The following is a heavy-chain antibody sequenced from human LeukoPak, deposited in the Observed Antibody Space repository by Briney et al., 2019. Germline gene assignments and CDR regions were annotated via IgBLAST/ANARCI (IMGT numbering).Heavy chain of an antibody. CDR1: GFTFSSYW. J-gene: IGHJ4*02. CDR2: INSDGSST. V-gene: IGHV3-74*01. Sequence: GGSLRLSCAASGFTFSSYWMHWVRQAPGKGLVWVSRINSDGSSTSYADSVKGRFTISRDNAKITLYLQMNSLRVEDTAVYYCARVYETNGYLYWGQGSLVTVSS. D-gene: IGHD3-22*01. CDR3: ARVYETNGYLY.